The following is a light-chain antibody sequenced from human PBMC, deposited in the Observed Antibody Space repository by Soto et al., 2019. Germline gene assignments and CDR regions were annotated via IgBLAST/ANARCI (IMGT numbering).Light chain of an antibody. Sequence: IQMTQSPSSLSASVGDRLSITCRASQVITNDLGWYQQKPGKAPKLLIYAASSLQSGVPSRFSGSGSGTEFTLTIGGLQPDDFATYYCQQFNSYPITFGQGTRLEIK. J-gene: IGKJ5*01. CDR3: QQFNSYPIT. CDR2: AAS. V-gene: IGKV1-17*01. CDR1: QVITND.